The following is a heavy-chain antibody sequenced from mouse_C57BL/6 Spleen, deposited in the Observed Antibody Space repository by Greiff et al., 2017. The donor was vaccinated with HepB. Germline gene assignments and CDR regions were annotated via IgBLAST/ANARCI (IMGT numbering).Heavy chain of an antibody. CDR1: GYTFTSYW. CDR3: ARGRTTVDY. V-gene: IGHV1-69*01. Sequence: VQLQQPGAELVMPGASVKLSCKASGYTFTSYWMHWVKQRPGQGLEWIGEIDPSDSYTNYNQKFKGKSTLTVDKSSSTAYMQLSSLTSEDSAVYDGARGRTTVDYWGQGTTLTVSS. D-gene: IGHD1-1*01. J-gene: IGHJ2*01. CDR2: IDPSDSYT.